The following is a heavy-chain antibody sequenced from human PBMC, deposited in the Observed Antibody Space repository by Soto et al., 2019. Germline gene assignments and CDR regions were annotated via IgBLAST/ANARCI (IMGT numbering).Heavy chain of an antibody. J-gene: IGHJ3*02. CDR3: ARDKAGTIDAFDI. Sequence: EVQLAESGGGLVQPGGSLRLSCGASGFTFSTYSMNWVRQVPGKGLEWVAYISSSGKITYYADPMKGRFTISRDNVKNSLYLPMNSLRAEDTAVYYCARDKAGTIDAFDIWGQGTMVTVSS. D-gene: IGHD6-19*01. V-gene: IGHV3-48*01. CDR2: ISSSGKIT. CDR1: GFTFSTYS.